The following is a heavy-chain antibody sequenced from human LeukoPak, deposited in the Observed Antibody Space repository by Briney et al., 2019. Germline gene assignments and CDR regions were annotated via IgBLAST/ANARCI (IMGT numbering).Heavy chain of an antibody. Sequence: PGGSLRLSCAASGFTFSNYWMNWVRQAPGKGLEWVANIKEDGSEKYYVDSVKGRFTISRDNAKNSLFLQMNSLTAEDTAVYYCARSIYCSGGTCYWGILGFDYWGQGALVTVSS. J-gene: IGHJ4*02. V-gene: IGHV3-7*05. CDR3: ARSIYCSGGTCYWGILGFDY. CDR1: GFTFSNYW. D-gene: IGHD2-15*01. CDR2: IKEDGSEK.